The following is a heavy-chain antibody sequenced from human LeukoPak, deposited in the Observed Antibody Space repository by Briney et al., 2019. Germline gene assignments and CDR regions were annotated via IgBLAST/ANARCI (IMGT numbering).Heavy chain of an antibody. V-gene: IGHV3-48*01. D-gene: IGHD2/OR15-2a*01. CDR3: ASVLLPRLATDY. Sequence: GGSLRLSCAASGFTFSDYSMNWVRQAPGKGLEWLSYITSSSSPIYYADSVKGRFTISRDNAKNTLYLQMNSLRAEDTAVYYCASVLLPRLATDYWGQGTLVTVSS. J-gene: IGHJ4*02. CDR1: GFTFSDYS. CDR2: ITSSSSPI.